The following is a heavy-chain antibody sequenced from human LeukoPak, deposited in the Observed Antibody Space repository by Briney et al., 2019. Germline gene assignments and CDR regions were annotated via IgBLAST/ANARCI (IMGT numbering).Heavy chain of an antibody. D-gene: IGHD1-26*01. V-gene: IGHV3-21*01. CDR1: GFTFSSYS. CDR3: AREDGGATGGDYFDY. CDR2: ISSSSSYI. J-gene: IGHJ4*02. Sequence: GGSLRLSCAASGFTFSSYSMNWVRQAPGKGLEWVSSISSSSSYIYYADSVKGRFTISRDNAKNSLYLQMNSLRAEDTAVYYCAREDGGATGGDYFDYWGQGTLVTVSS.